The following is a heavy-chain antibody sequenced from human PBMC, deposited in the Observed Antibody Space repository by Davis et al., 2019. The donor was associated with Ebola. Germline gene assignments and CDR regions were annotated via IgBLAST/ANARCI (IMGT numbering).Heavy chain of an antibody. CDR1: GFTFSSYS. Sequence: GGSLRLSCAASGFTFSSYSMNWVRQVPGKGLEWVSTVTSSSTYTFYADSVKGRFTVSRDNGQNSLYLQMSSLRAEDTAMYYCVRARQWLVLSSPYYFDYWGQGALVTVSS. V-gene: IGHV3-21*01. CDR2: VTSSSTYT. CDR3: VRARQWLVLSSPYYFDY. J-gene: IGHJ4*02. D-gene: IGHD6-19*01.